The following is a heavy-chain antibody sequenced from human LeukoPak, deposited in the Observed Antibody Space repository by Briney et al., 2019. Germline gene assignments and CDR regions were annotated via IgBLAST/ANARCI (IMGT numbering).Heavy chain of an antibody. V-gene: IGHV4-34*01. Sequence: SETLSLTCAVYGGSFSGYYWSWIRQPPGKGLEWIGEINHSGSTNYNPSLKSRVTISVDTSKNQFSLKLSSVTAADTAVYYCATVGRAAGARYNWFDPWGQGTLVTVSS. CDR1: GGSFSGYY. CDR3: ATVGRAAGARYNWFDP. J-gene: IGHJ5*02. D-gene: IGHD6-13*01. CDR2: INHSGST.